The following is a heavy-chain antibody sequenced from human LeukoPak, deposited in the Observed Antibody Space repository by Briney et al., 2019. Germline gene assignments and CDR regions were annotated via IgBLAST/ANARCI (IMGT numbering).Heavy chain of an antibody. CDR3: AKMVREFYTISYYFDY. Sequence: PGGSLRLSCSASGFTFSGYAMIWVPQAPGKGLEWVSGISGSGAGTHYADSVKGRFTISRDNYKNTLYLQMNSLRADDTAVYYCAKMVREFYTISYYFDYWGQGTLVTVSS. V-gene: IGHV3-23*01. D-gene: IGHD2-8*01. CDR2: ISGSGAGT. CDR1: GFTFSGYA. J-gene: IGHJ4*02.